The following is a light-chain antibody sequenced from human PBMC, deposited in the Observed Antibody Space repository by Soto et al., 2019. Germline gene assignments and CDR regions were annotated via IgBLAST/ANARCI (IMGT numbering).Light chain of an antibody. CDR2: DAS. CDR1: QSVGTN. J-gene: IGKJ1*01. CDR3: QQYNSYSRT. V-gene: IGKV1-5*01. Sequence: MTQSPATLSVSPGDRVTLSCRASQSVGTNLVWYQQKPGKAPKLLIYDASTLESGVPSRFSGSGSGTEFTLTISSLQPDDFATYYCQQYNSYSRTFGQGTKVEIK.